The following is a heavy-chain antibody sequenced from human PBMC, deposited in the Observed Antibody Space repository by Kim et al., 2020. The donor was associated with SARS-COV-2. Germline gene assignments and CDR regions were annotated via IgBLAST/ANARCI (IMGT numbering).Heavy chain of an antibody. CDR3: ARGVGATLY. D-gene: IGHD1-26*01. J-gene: IGHJ4*02. Sequence: GNTNYAQKLQGRVTMTTDTATSTAYMELRSLRSDDTAVYYCARGVGATLYWGQGTLVTVSS. CDR2: GNT. V-gene: IGHV1-18*01.